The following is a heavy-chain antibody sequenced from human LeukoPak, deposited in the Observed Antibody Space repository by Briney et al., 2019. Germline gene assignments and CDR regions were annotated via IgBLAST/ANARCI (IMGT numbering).Heavy chain of an antibody. V-gene: IGHV4-59*12. D-gene: IGHD6-13*01. CDR2: TFSSGAT. Sequence: KPSETLSLTCIVSGGSMSGYYWSWIRQPPGKGPEWIGHTFSSGATTYNPSLKSRVTMSVDTSKNQFSLKLSSVTAADTAVYYCARDLSSNWYSDYFVYWGQGTLVAVSS. J-gene: IGHJ4*02. CDR3: ARDLSSNWYSDYFVY. CDR1: GGSMSGYY.